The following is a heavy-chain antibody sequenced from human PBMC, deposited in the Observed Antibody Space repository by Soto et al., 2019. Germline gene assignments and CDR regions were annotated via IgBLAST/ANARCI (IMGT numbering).Heavy chain of an antibody. CDR3: AKGEGWELGPGDS. CDR2: ITKDGSNE. D-gene: IGHD1-26*01. Sequence: GGSLRLSCAASGFIFSSYAMHWVRQAPGKGLEWVAVITKDGSNEYYADSVKGRFTISRDNSKNTMFVQMNSLRVDDTAVYYCAKGEGWELGPGDSWGQGTLVTVSS. CDR1: GFIFSSYA. J-gene: IGHJ4*02. V-gene: IGHV3-30-3*01.